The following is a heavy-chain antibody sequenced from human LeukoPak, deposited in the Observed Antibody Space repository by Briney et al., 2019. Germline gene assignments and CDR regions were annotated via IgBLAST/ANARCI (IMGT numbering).Heavy chain of an antibody. CDR2: IYTSGSN. CDR3: ARGGEYYYGSGSYFLPYYLDV. J-gene: IGHJ6*04. V-gene: IGHV4-4*07. CDR1: GGSLSSYY. D-gene: IGHD3-10*01. Sequence: PSETLSLTCTVSGGSLSSYYWSWLRQPAGKGLEGIGRIYTSGSNNYNPSLTSRVTMSVDTSKTQFSLKLSSVTAADTAVYYCARGGEYYYGSGSYFLPYYLDVWGKGTTVTISS.